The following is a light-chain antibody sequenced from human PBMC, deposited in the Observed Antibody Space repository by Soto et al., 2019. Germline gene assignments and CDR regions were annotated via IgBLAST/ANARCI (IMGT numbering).Light chain of an antibody. J-gene: IGKJ1*01. CDR1: QSVLYSSNNKNY. Sequence: DIVMTQSPDSLAVSLGERATINCKSSQSVLYSSNNKNYLTWYQQKPGQPPKLLIYWASTRGSGVPDRFSGSGSWTDFTLTISSLQAEDLAVYYCQQYYNTRWTFGQGTKVEIK. V-gene: IGKV4-1*01. CDR2: WAS. CDR3: QQYYNTRWT.